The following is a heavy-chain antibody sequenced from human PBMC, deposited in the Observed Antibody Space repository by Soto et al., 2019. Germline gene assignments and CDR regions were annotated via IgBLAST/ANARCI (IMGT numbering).Heavy chain of an antibody. CDR2: ISAYNGNT. J-gene: IGHJ5*02. CDR1: GYTFTSYG. D-gene: IGHD3-10*01. Sequence: QVQLVQSGAEVKKPGASVKVSCKASGYTFTSYGISWVRQAPGQVLEWMGWISAYNGNTNYAQKLQGRVTMTTDTSTSTAYMELRSLRSDDTAVYYCAGFALGITMVRGVRFDPWGQGTLVTVSS. V-gene: IGHV1-18*01. CDR3: AGFALGITMVRGVRFDP.